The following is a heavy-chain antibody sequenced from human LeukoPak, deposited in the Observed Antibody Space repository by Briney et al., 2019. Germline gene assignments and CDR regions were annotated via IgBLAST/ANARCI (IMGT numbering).Heavy chain of an antibody. J-gene: IGHJ4*02. Sequence: GGSLRLSCAASGFTFSSYWMSWVRQAPGKGLEWVANIKQDGSEKYYVDSVKGRFTISRDHDKDSLYLQMNSLRAEDTAVYYCARGLLMVYARGWDYWGQGTLVTVSS. V-gene: IGHV3-7*01. CDR1: GFTFSSYW. D-gene: IGHD2-8*01. CDR2: IKQDGSEK. CDR3: ARGLLMVYARGWDY.